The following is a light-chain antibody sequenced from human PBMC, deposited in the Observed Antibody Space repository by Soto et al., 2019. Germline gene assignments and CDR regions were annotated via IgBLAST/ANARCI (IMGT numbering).Light chain of an antibody. CDR3: SSYAAGNNYLV. J-gene: IGLJ2*01. Sequence: QSALTQPASVSGSPGQSITISCTGTSSDVGGYNYVSWYQQHPGKAPKLMIYEVSNRPSGVSLRFSGSKSANTASLTISGLQAEDEADYYCSSYAAGNNYLVFGGGTKLTVL. CDR1: SSDVGGYNY. CDR2: EVS. V-gene: IGLV2-14*01.